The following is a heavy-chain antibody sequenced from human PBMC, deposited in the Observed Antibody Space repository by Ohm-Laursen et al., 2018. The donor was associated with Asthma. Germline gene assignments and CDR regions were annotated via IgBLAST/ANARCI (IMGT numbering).Heavy chain of an antibody. J-gene: IGHJ3*02. Sequence: SLRLSCAASGFTFSSYAMTWVRQAPGKGLEWVSDINGSGSRTNYADSVKGRFTISRDNSKNTLSLQMNSLRVEDTAAYYCARYIAVAGLDAFDIWGQGTMVTVSS. CDR3: ARYIAVAGLDAFDI. D-gene: IGHD6-19*01. V-gene: IGHV3-23*01. CDR2: INGSGSRT. CDR1: GFTFSSYA.